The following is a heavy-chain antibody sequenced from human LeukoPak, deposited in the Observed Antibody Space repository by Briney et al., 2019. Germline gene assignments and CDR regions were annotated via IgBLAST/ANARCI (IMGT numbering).Heavy chain of an antibody. D-gene: IGHD2-15*01. CDR1: GFTFDDYG. J-gene: IGHJ3*02. CDR3: ARVLRYCSGGSCYGDAFDI. CDR2: INWNGGST. Sequence: GGSLRLSCAASGFTFDDYGMSWVRQAPGKGLEWVSGINWNGGSTGYADSVKGRFTISRDNAKNSLYLQMNSLRAEDTALYYCARVLRYCSGGSCYGDAFDIWGQGTMVTVSS. V-gene: IGHV3-20*04.